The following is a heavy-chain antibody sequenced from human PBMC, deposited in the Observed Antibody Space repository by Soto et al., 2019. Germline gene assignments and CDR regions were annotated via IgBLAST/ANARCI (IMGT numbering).Heavy chain of an antibody. CDR1: GFTFSSYA. Sequence: EVQLLESGGGLVQPGGSLRLSCAASGFTFSSYAMSWVRQAPGKGLEWVSAISGSGGSTYYADSVKGRFTISRDNSKNTLYLQRTSLRAEDTAVYYCAKSESGPAGAIYFDYWGQVTLVTVSS. V-gene: IGHV3-23*01. CDR3: AKSESGPAGAIYFDY. D-gene: IGHD1-26*01. CDR2: ISGSGGST. J-gene: IGHJ4*02.